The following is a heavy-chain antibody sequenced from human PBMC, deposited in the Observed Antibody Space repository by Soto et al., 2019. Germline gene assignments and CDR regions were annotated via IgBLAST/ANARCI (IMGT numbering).Heavy chain of an antibody. V-gene: IGHV3-21*01. CDR1: GFTFNKHA. Sequence: VGSLRLSCVASGFTFNKHALAWVRQAPGKGLEWVSSISSSSSYIYYADSVKGRFTISRDNAKNSLYLQMNSLRAEDTAVYYCARLEYSSSYYGMDVWGQGTTVTVSS. CDR3: ARLEYSSSYYGMDV. J-gene: IGHJ6*02. D-gene: IGHD6-6*01. CDR2: ISSSSSYI.